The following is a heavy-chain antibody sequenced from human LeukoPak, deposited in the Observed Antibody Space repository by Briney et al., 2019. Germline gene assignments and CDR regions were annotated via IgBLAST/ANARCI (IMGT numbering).Heavy chain of an antibody. V-gene: IGHV3-11*05. CDR1: GFSFSDSY. D-gene: IGHD1-14*01. J-gene: IGHJ4*02. CDR3: AREKAGSYYFDY. Sequence: GGSLRLSCAASGFSFSDSYMSWIRQAPGKGLEWDSYISGSNIYTNYADSVTGRFTISRDNAKNSLYLQMNSLRAEDTAVYYCAREKAGSYYFDYWVQGTLVTVSP. CDR2: ISGSNIYT.